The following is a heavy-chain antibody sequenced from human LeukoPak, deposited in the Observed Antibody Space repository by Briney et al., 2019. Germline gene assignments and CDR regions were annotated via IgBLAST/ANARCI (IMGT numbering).Heavy chain of an antibody. D-gene: IGHD2-15*01. J-gene: IGHJ4*02. Sequence: SGPRLVKPTQTLTLTCTFSGFSISSSGVGVGWIRQPPGRALEWLALIYWDDDKRYSPSLKNRLTITRDTSKSQVVLTMTNLDPVDAATYYYAHSRRLRDCSGGSCYYFDYWGQGTLVTVSS. V-gene: IGHV2-5*02. CDR1: GFSISSSGVG. CDR3: AHSRRLRDCSGGSCYYFDY. CDR2: IYWDDDK.